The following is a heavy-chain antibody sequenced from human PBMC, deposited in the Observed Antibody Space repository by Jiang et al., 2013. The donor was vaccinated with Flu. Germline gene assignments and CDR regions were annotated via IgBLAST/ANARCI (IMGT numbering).Heavy chain of an antibody. CDR3: AKADSSGYRHFEY. CDR1: GFTFSSYA. CDR2: ISGSRGSGGST. V-gene: IGHV3-23*01. D-gene: IGHD3-22*01. Sequence: QLLESGGGLVQPGGSLRLSCAASGFTFSSYAMSWVRQAPGKGLEWVSGISGSRGSGGSTYYADSVKGRFTISRDNSKNTLYLQMNSLRAEDTAVYYCAKADSSGYRHFEYWGQGTLVTVSS. J-gene: IGHJ4*02.